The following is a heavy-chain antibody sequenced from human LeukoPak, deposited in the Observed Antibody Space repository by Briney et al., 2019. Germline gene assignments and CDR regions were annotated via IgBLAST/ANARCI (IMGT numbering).Heavy chain of an antibody. D-gene: IGHD3-10*01. J-gene: IGHJ3*02. CDR1: GGTFSSYA. V-gene: IGHV1-69*04. CDR3: ARDWVQAKNPHGAFDI. Sequence: GASVKVSCKASGGTFSSYAISWVRQAPGQGLEWMGRIIPILGIANYAQKFQGRVTITADESTSTAYMELSSLRSEDTAVYYCARDWVQAKNPHGAFDIWGQGTMVTVSS. CDR2: IIPILGIA.